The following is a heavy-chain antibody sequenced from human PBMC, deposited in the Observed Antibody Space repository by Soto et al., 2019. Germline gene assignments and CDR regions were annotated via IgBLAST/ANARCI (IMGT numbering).Heavy chain of an antibody. CDR1: GFSFSLSW. V-gene: IGHV3-74*01. J-gene: IGHJ4*02. CDR2: INSDGSIT. D-gene: IGHD6-13*01. CDR3: ARGQQQLVSSYASPGDD. Sequence: PGGSLRLSCAASGFSFSLSWMHWVRQGPGNRPVWVSRINSDGSITTYADSVKGRFTISRDNAKKTMYWQMNSLRAEDTAVYYCARGQQQLVSSYASPGDDWGQGTLVTVSS.